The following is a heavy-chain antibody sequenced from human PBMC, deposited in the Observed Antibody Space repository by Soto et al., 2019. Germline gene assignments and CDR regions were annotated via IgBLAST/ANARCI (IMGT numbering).Heavy chain of an antibody. CDR2: IYYSGST. J-gene: IGHJ5*02. CDR1: GGSVSSGSYY. V-gene: IGHV4-61*01. D-gene: IGHD2-8*01. CDR3: ARVFMDCTNGVCPYNWFDP. Sequence: PSETLSLTCTVSGGSVSSGSYYWSWIRQPPGKGLEWIGYIYYSGSTNYNPSLKSQVTISVDTSKNQFSLKLSSVTAADTAVYYCARVFMDCTNGVCPYNWFDPWGQGTLVTVSS.